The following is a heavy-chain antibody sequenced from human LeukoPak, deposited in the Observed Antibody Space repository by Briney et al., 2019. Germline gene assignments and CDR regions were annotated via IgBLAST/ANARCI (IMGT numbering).Heavy chain of an antibody. J-gene: IGHJ4*02. CDR1: GGSISSYY. CDR3: ARETTVVRGFDY. CDR2: INHSGST. D-gene: IGHD4-23*01. Sequence: KPSETLSLTCTVSGGSISSYYWSWIRQPPGKGLEWIGEINHSGSTNYNPSLKSRVTISVDTSKNQFSLKLSSVTAADTAVYYCARETTVVRGFDYWGQGTLVTVSS. V-gene: IGHV4-34*01.